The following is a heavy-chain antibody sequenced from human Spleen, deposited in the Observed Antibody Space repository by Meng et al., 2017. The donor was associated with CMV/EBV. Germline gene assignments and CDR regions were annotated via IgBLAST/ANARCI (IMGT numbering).Heavy chain of an antibody. Sequence: SGFTFDDYTIHWVRQAPGKGLEWVSFITWDGGSTYYADSVKGRFTISRDNSKNSLYLQMNSLKTDDTAVYYCAKDGAAVDPAEYFHHWGQGTLVTVSS. CDR3: AKDGAAVDPAEYFHH. CDR1: GFTFDDYT. CDR2: ITWDGGST. D-gene: IGHD6-13*01. V-gene: IGHV3-43*01. J-gene: IGHJ1*01.